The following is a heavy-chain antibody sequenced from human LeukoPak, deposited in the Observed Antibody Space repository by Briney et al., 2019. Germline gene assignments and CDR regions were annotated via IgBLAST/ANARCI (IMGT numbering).Heavy chain of an antibody. CDR1: GGTFSSYA. CDR3: AKDPRPNWSGYYGSFDY. Sequence: ASVKVSCKASGGTFSSYAISWVRQAPGQGLEWMGGIIPIFGTASYAQKFQGRVTITADESTSTAYMELSGLRAEDTAVYYCAKDPRPNWSGYYGSFDYWGQGTLVTVSS. D-gene: IGHD3-3*01. CDR2: IIPIFGTA. V-gene: IGHV1-69*13. J-gene: IGHJ4*02.